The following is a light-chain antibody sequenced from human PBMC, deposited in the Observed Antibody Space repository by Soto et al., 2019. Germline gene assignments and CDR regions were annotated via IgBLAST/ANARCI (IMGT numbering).Light chain of an antibody. V-gene: IGKV3-15*01. CDR1: QSVSNN. J-gene: IGKJ4*01. CDR3: QQYNRWPLT. CDR2: DAS. Sequence: EIVMTQSPGILSVSPGERATLSCRASQSVSNNVAWYQQKPGQAPSLIIHDASTRATGIPARFSGSGSGTDFTLTISSLQFEDFAVYFCQQYNRWPLTFGGGTKVEIK.